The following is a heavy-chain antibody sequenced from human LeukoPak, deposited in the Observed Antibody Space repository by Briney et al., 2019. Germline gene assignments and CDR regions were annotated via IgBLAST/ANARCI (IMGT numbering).Heavy chain of an antibody. CDR3: ARGAPRGERLGWFDP. CDR2: IYYSGST. D-gene: IGHD1-26*01. Sequence: SETLSLTCTVSGGSISSSTYYWGWIRQPPGEGLEWLGSIYYSGSTYYNPSLKSRVTISVDTSKNQFSLKLSSVTAADTAVYYCARGAPRGERLGWFDPWGQGTLVTVSS. V-gene: IGHV4-39*01. J-gene: IGHJ5*02. CDR1: GGSISSSTYY.